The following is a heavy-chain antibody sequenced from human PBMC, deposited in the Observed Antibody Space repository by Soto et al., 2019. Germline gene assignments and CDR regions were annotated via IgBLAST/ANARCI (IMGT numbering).Heavy chain of an antibody. CDR1: GYTFTGYY. J-gene: IGHJ3*02. D-gene: IGHD1-1*01. CDR2: INPNSDGT. V-gene: IGHV1-2*04. Sequence: QVQLVQSGAEVKKPGASVKVSCKASGYTFTGYYMHWVRQAPGQGLEWMGWINPNSDGTNYAQKFQGWVTMTRDTSISTAYMELSRLRSDDTAVYYCARAQVQLERPDDAFDIWGQGTMVTVSS. CDR3: ARAQVQLERPDDAFDI.